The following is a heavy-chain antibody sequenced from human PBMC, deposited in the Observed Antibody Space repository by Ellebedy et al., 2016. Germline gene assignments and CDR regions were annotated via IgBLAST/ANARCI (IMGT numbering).Heavy chain of an antibody. V-gene: IGHV3-30*18. CDR3: AKDSIPRGGNSGRSCFDY. D-gene: IGHD4-23*01. CDR2: ISYDGSNK. CDR1: GFIFGDYG. J-gene: IGHJ4*02. Sequence: GESLKISXAASGFIFGDYGMHWVRQAPGKGLEWVAVISYDGSNKYYADSVKGRFTISRDNSKNTLYLQMNSLRTEDTAVYFCAKDSIPRGGNSGRSCFDYWGQGTLVTVSS.